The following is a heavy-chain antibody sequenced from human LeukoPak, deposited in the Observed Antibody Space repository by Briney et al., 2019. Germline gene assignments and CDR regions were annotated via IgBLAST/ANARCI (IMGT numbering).Heavy chain of an antibody. CDR2: IKQDGSEK. CDR1: GFTFSSYW. D-gene: IGHD2-2*01. J-gene: IGHJ4*02. CDR3: ATGRSCTTCYLPDY. Sequence: GGSLRLSCAASGFTFSSYWMSWVRQAPGKGLEWVANIKQDGSEKHYVDSVKGRFTISRDNAKNSLYLQMNSLRAEDTAVYHCATGRSCTTCYLPDYWGQGTLVTVSS. V-gene: IGHV3-7*01.